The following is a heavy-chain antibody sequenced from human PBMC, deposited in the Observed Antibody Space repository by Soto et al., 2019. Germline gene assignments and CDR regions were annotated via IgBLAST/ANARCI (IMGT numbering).Heavy chain of an antibody. CDR3: ATELISGSQIIRSLEAFDI. CDR1: GYTLTELS. D-gene: IGHD6-25*01. Sequence: GASVKVSCKVSGYTLTELSMHWVRQAPGKGLEWMGGFDPEDGETIYAQKFQGRVTMTEDTSTDTAYMELSSLRSEDTAVYYCATELISGSQIIRSLEAFDIWGQGTMVTVSS. CDR2: FDPEDGET. J-gene: IGHJ3*02. V-gene: IGHV1-24*01.